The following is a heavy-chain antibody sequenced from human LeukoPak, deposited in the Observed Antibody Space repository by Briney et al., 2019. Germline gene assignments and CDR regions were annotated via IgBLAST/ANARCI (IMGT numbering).Heavy chain of an antibody. V-gene: IGHV3-21*01. CDR2: ISSSSSYI. CDR1: GFTFSSYS. D-gene: IGHD5-24*01. CDR3: ARVDGWTSEFDY. J-gene: IGHJ4*02. Sequence: GSLRLSCAASGFTFSSYSMNWVRQAPGKGLEWVSSISSSSSYIYYADSVKGRFTISRDNAKNSLYLQMNSLRAEDTAVYYCARVDGWTSEFDYWGQGTLVTVSS.